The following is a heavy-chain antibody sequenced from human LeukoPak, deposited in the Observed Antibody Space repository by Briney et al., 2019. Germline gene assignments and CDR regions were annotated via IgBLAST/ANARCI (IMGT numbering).Heavy chain of an antibody. CDR1: GYSISSGYY. Sequence: SETLSLTCTVSGYSISSGYYWGWIRQPPGKGLEWIGSIYHSGSTYYNPSLKSRVTISVDTSKNQFSLKLSSVTAADTAVYYCASVASSSWYGRYFDYWGQGTLVTVSS. V-gene: IGHV4-38-2*02. D-gene: IGHD6-13*01. J-gene: IGHJ4*02. CDR3: ASVASSSWYGRYFDY. CDR2: IYHSGST.